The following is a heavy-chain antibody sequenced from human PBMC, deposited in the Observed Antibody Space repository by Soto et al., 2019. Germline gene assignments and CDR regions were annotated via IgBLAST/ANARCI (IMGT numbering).Heavy chain of an antibody. CDR1: GGSVSSGSYQ. V-gene: IGHV4-61*01. J-gene: IGHJ6*02. Sequence: ETLSLTCTVSGGSVSSGSYQWSWIRQSPGKGLEWIGYIYYTGSTNYNPSLKSRVTISVDTSKNQFSLKLTSVTAADTALYFCARLQVYDFWSGSVPMDVWGQGTTVTVSS. D-gene: IGHD3-3*01. CDR2: IYYTGST. CDR3: ARLQVYDFWSGSVPMDV.